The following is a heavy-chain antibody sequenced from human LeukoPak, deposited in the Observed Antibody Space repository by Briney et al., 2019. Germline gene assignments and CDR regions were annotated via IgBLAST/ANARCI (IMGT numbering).Heavy chain of an antibody. J-gene: IGHJ4*02. V-gene: IGHV4-39*07. Sequence: PSETLSLTCSVSGGSISSSSYYWGWIRQPPGKGLEWIGSIYYSGSTYYNPSLKSRVTISVDTSKNQFSLKLSSVTAADTAVYYCARGRSRTGIFDYWGQGTLVTVSS. D-gene: IGHD1-14*01. CDR2: IYYSGST. CDR3: ARGRSRTGIFDY. CDR1: GGSISSSSYY.